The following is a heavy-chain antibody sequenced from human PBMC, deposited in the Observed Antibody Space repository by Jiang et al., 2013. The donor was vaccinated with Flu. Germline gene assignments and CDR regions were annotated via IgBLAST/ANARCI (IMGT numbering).Heavy chain of an antibody. CDR1: GYSFTSYW. CDR2: IYPGDSET. D-gene: IGHD3-22*01. Sequence: GAEVKKPGESLKISCKGSGYSFTSYWIGWVRQMPGKGLEWMGIIYPGDSETRYSPSFEGQVTISADKSISTAYLQWSSLKASDTATYYCGRLPESSGASLIVEYFKYWGQGTLLTVSS. CDR3: GRLPESSGASLIVEYFKY. J-gene: IGHJ1*01. V-gene: IGHV5-51*01.